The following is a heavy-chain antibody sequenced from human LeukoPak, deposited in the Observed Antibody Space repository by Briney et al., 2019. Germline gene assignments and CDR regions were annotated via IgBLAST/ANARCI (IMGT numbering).Heavy chain of an antibody. CDR1: GFTFSRYT. V-gene: IGHV3-48*04. D-gene: IGHD2-8*02. Sequence: GGSLRLSCAASGFTFSRYTMNWVRQAPGKGLEWVSFISGTSSSGSTIYYADSVKGRLTISRDNAKNSLYLQANSLRAEDTAIYYCARARVLGGGENFDYWGQGTLVTVSS. J-gene: IGHJ4*02. CDR3: ARARVLGGGENFDY. CDR2: ISGTSSSGSTI.